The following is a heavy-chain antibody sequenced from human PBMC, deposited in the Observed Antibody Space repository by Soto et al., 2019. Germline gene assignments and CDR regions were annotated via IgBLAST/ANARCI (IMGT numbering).Heavy chain of an antibody. CDR1: GFTFSSYD. CDR3: ARGTAGLFGVYSGYDSTMFDY. D-gene: IGHD5-12*01. V-gene: IGHV3-13*01. J-gene: IGHJ4*02. CDR2: IGTAGDT. Sequence: GGSLRLSCAASGFTFSSYDMHWVRQATGKGLEWVSAIGTAGDTYYPGSVKGRFTISRENAKNSLYLQMNSLRAGDTAVYYCARGTAGLFGVYSGYDSTMFDYWGQGTLVTVSS.